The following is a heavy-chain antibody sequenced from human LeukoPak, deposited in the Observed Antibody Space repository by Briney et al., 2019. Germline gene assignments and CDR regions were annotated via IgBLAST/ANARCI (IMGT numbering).Heavy chain of an antibody. Sequence: SVKVSCKASGGTFSSYAISWVRQAPGQGLEWMGGIIPIFGTANYAQKFQGRVTINTDESTSTAYMELSSLRSEDTAVYYCASTFADYCGGDCYPYYFDYWGQGTLVTVSS. CDR2: IIPIFGTA. D-gene: IGHD2-21*02. CDR3: ASTFADYCGGDCYPYYFDY. J-gene: IGHJ4*02. V-gene: IGHV1-69*05. CDR1: GGTFSSYA.